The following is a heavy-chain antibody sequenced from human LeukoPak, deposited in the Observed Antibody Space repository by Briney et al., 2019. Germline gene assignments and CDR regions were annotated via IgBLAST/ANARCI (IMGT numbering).Heavy chain of an antibody. Sequence: PGGSLRLSCAAAGFPFSSYGMHWVRQAPGKGLEWVAVTSYDGTNKYYADSVKGRFTISRDNYKNTLYLQMNSLRAEDTAVYYCAKGYYDSTTIDYYYGMDVWGQGTAVTVS. CDR3: AKGYYDSTTIDYYYGMDV. CDR1: GFPFSSYG. D-gene: IGHD2/OR15-2a*01. CDR2: TSYDGTNK. J-gene: IGHJ6*02. V-gene: IGHV3-30*18.